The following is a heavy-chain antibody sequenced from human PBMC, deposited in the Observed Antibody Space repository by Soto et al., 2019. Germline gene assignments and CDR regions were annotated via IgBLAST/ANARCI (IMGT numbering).Heavy chain of an antibody. Sequence: QVQLQESGPGLVKPSQTLSLTCTVSGGSISSGDYYWTWIRQPPGKGLEWIGYIYDGGSTSHNPSLKSRVTMSIDTSKNQFSLKLKAVTAADTAMYYCAREVEYYSVSSNWFDPWGQGTLVTVSS. CDR2: IYDGGST. J-gene: IGHJ5*02. D-gene: IGHD6-6*01. CDR1: GGSISSGDYY. CDR3: AREVEYYSVSSNWFDP. V-gene: IGHV4-30-4*01.